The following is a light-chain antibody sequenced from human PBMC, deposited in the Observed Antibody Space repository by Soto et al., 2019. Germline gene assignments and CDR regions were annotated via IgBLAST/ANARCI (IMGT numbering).Light chain of an antibody. CDR1: QSIAGY. Sequence: EIVLTQSPGTLSLSPGERATLSCRASQSIAGYLAWYQQKAGQAPRLLIYGASNRAAGIPDRFSGSGSGTDFTLTISRLEPEDFAVYYCQQYGRSPHFGPGTKVDI. CDR3: QQYGRSPH. CDR2: GAS. V-gene: IGKV3-20*01. J-gene: IGKJ3*01.